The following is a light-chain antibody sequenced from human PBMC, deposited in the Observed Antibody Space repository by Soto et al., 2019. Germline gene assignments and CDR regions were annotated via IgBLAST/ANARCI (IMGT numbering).Light chain of an antibody. CDR2: DAT. Sequence: EIVLTQSPATLSLSPGERAALSCRASQGVGRCLAGYQQKPGQAPRLLIYDATIPATGIPARFSGSGSVTDFTVAIDTLEHEDCAVYSCQQRGGWPLTFGGGTKVEIK. V-gene: IGKV3-11*01. J-gene: IGKJ4*02. CDR1: QGVGRC. CDR3: QQRGGWPLT.